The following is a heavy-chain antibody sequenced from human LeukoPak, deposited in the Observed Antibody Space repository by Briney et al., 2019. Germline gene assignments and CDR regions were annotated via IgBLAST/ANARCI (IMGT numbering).Heavy chain of an antibody. V-gene: IGHV4-59*01. J-gene: IGHJ5*02. D-gene: IGHD6-13*01. CDR2: IYYSGST. CDR1: GGSISSYY. CDR3: ARERAGSSWHEGWFDP. Sequence: SETLSLTCTVSGGSISSYYWSWIRQPPGKGLEWIGHIYYSGSTNYNPSLKNRVTISVDTSKNQFSLKLSSVTAADTAVYYCARERAGSSWHEGWFDPWGQGTLVTVSS.